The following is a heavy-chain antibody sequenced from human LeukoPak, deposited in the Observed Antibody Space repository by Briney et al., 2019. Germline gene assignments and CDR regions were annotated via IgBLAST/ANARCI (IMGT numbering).Heavy chain of an antibody. CDR3: ARHGPSHYYDYHINV. J-gene: IGHJ6*03. Sequence: PSETLSPTCTVSGGSISYYYWSWIRQPPGKGLEWIGYIYTSGSTKYNPSLNSRVTISVDTSKNQFSLRLSSVTAADTAVYYCARHGPSHYYDYHINVWGKGTTVTVSS. CDR1: GGSISYYY. CDR2: IYTSGST. V-gene: IGHV4-4*09.